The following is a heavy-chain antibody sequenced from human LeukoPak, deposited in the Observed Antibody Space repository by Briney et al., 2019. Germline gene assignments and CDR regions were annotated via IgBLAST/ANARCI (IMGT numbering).Heavy chain of an antibody. V-gene: IGHV3-74*01. Sequence: GGSLRLSCAASGFTFSSYWMHWVRQAPGKGLVWVSRINSDGSRTIYADSVKGRFTISTDNAKNTQYLQMNSLRAEDTAVYYCARANTYYYDSSGYSVDYWGQGTLVTVSS. CDR2: INSDGSRT. CDR3: ARANTYYYDSSGYSVDY. D-gene: IGHD3-22*01. J-gene: IGHJ4*02. CDR1: GFTFSSYW.